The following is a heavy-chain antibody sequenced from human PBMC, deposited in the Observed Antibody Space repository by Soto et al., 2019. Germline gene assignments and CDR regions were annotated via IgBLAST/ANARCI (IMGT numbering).Heavy chain of an antibody. CDR3: ATAGYSISWDHF. Sequence: QVQPVQSGAEVKKPGASVKLSCKSSEYTFTHYYIHWVRQAPGQGLERMGLINPSGGSTSYAQKCQGRVAMSTDTSTSTFYMEWLSLRSDGTAVYYWATAGYSISWDHFRGAGTLV. V-gene: IGHV1-46*01. J-gene: IGHJ4*02. D-gene: IGHD6-13*01. CDR1: EYTFTHYY. CDR2: INPSGGST.